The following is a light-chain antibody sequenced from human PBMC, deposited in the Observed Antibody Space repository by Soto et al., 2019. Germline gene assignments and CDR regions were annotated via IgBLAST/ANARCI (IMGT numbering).Light chain of an antibody. CDR3: QQYNDYQYT. CDR1: QSITTW. J-gene: IGKJ5*01. Sequence: DIEMTQSPSTLSASVGDRVTITCRASQSITTWLAWYQQEPGKAPKLLIYKATNVQTGVPSRFRGSGSGTEFSLTISSLQPEDFAIYYCQQYNDYQYTFGQGTRLEIK. V-gene: IGKV1-5*03. CDR2: KAT.